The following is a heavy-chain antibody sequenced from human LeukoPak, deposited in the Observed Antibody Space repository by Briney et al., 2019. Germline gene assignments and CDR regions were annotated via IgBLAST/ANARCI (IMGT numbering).Heavy chain of an antibody. CDR3: ARLRAVVRGVMRVGAFDI. Sequence: VESLKISCKGSGYSFTSYWIGWVRQMPGKGLVWMGIIYPGDSDTRYSPSFQGQVTISADKSISTAYLQWSSLKASDTAMYYCARLRAVVRGVMRVGAFDIWGQGTMVTVSS. D-gene: IGHD3-10*01. V-gene: IGHV5-51*01. CDR2: IYPGDSDT. J-gene: IGHJ3*02. CDR1: GYSFTSYW.